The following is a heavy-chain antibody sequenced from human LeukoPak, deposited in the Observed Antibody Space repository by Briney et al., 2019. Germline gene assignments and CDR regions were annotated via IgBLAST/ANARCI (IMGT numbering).Heavy chain of an antibody. D-gene: IGHD2-15*01. V-gene: IGHV3-30*18. CDR1: GFTFSSYG. Sequence: QPGRSLRLSCAASGFTFSSYGMHWVRQAPGKGLEWVAVISFDGNKKYYADSVKGRFTISRDNSKNTLYLQINSLRAEDTAVYYCAKNIVPYCGDRGCYRGGATDYWGQGTLVTVSS. CDR2: ISFDGNKK. CDR3: AKNIVPYCGDRGCYRGGATDY. J-gene: IGHJ4*02.